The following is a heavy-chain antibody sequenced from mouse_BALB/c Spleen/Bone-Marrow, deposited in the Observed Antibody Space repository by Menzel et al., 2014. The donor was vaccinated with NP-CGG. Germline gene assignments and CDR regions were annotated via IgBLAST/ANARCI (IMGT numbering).Heavy chain of an antibody. V-gene: IGHV1-18*01. Sequence: VQLKESGPELVKPGASTKISCKASGYSFTGYSMNWVKQSHGKNLEWIGLINPYNGGTSYNQKFKGKATITVDKSSSTAYMELLSLTSEDSAVYYCARDYDYGNYAMDYWGQGTSVTVSS. D-gene: IGHD2-4*01. CDR3: ARDYDYGNYAMDY. CDR1: GYSFTGYS. J-gene: IGHJ4*01. CDR2: INPYNGGT.